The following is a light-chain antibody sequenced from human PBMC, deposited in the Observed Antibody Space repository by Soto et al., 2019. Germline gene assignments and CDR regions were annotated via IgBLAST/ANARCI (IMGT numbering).Light chain of an antibody. CDR2: GAS. CDR3: QQYGSSLIT. J-gene: IGKJ5*01. Sequence: GLTQSPGTLSLSPGERATLSCRASQSVSSSYLAWYQQKPGQAPRLLIYGASSRATGIPDRFSGSGSGTDFTLTISRLEPEDFAVYYCQQYGSSLITFGQGTRLEIK. CDR1: QSVSSSY. V-gene: IGKV3-20*01.